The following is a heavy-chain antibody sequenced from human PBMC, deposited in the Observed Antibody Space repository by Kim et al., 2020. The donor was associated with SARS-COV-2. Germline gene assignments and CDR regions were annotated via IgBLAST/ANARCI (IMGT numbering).Heavy chain of an antibody. CDR1: GFTFSNYW. CDR2: IKQDGSEK. Sequence: GGSLRLSCAASGFTFSNYWMSWVRQAPGKGLEWVANIKQDGSEKYYVDSVKGRFTISRDNAKNSLYLQMNSLRAEDTAVYYCARVGYTYGSGLFDYWGQGTLVTVSS. D-gene: IGHD5-18*01. CDR3: ARVGYTYGSGLFDY. V-gene: IGHV3-7*01. J-gene: IGHJ4*02.